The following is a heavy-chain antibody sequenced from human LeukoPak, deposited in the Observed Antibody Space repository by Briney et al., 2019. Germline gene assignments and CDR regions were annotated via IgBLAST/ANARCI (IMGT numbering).Heavy chain of an antibody. CDR2: IYHSGST. CDR3: ARGHSSSPYTGGYFDY. Sequence: SQTLSLTCAVSGGSISSGGYSWSWIRQPPGKGLEWIGYIYHSGSTYYNPSLKSRVTISVDRSKNQFSPKLSSVTAADTAVYYCARGHSSSPYTGGYFDYWGQGTLVTVSS. CDR1: GGSISSGGYS. V-gene: IGHV4-30-2*01. D-gene: IGHD6-6*01. J-gene: IGHJ4*02.